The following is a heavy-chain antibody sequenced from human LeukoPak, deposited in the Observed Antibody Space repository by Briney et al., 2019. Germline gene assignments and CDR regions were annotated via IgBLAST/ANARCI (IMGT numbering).Heavy chain of an antibody. Sequence: PGGSLRLSCAASGFSFNTYAMSWVRQAPGKGLEWVSAISNTGGSTYYADSVKGRFTISRDNSKNTLYLQMNSLRAEDTAVYYCAKEDCSGGSCYSYYFDYWGQRTLVTVSS. CDR3: AKEDCSGGSCYSYYFDY. V-gene: IGHV3-23*01. J-gene: IGHJ4*02. CDR1: GFSFNTYA. CDR2: ISNTGGST. D-gene: IGHD2-15*01.